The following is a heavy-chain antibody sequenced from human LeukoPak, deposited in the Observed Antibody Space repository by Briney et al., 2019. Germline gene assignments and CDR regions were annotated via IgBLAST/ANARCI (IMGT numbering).Heavy chain of an antibody. CDR2: ISWDGRNT. CDR3: AKAGSNWYFDP. CDR1: GFTFDDYT. D-gene: IGHD6-13*01. J-gene: IGHJ5*02. V-gene: IGHV3-43*01. Sequence: GGSLRLSCAASGFTFDDYTMHWVRHAPEKGLEWVSLISWDGRNTYYADSVKGRFTISRDNNKNSLYLQMNSLRTEDTALYYCAKAGSNWYFDPWGQGTLVTVSS.